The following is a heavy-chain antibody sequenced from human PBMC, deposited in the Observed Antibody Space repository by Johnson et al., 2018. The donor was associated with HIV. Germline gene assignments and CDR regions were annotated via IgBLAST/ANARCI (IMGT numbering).Heavy chain of an antibody. Sequence: QVQLVESGGGVVQPGRSLRLSCAASGFTFSSYAMHWVRQAPGKGLEWVAVISYDGSSKYYAESLKGRISISRDNSENTLYLQMNSLRVEDTAVYYCARRGLANAFDIWGQGTMVTVSS. CDR1: GFTFSSYA. CDR3: ARRGLANAFDI. D-gene: IGHD3-10*01. V-gene: IGHV3-30*14. J-gene: IGHJ3*02. CDR2: ISYDGSSK.